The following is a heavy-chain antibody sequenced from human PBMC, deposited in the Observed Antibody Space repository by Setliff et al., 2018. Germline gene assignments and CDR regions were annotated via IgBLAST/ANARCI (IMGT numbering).Heavy chain of an antibody. V-gene: IGHV1-18*01. CDR1: GYTFRQSI. J-gene: IGHJ5*02. Sequence: ASVKVSCKASGYTFRQSIVSWVRQAPGQGLEWLGWIGVYSGNTYSAQRFQGKVSLTTDESTNTAYLELRGLRSDDTAVYYCMRLVRFCSRTVCQRTSGDEAWGQGTLVTVSS. D-gene: IGHD3-3*01. CDR2: IGVYSGNT. CDR3: MRLVRFCSRTVCQRTSGDEA.